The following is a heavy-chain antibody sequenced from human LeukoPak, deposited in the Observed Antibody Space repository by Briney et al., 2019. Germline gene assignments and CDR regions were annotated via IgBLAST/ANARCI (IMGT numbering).Heavy chain of an antibody. J-gene: IGHJ6*03. D-gene: IGHD2-15*01. CDR3: ARGGEYCSGGSCYSYPYYYYYMDV. CDR1: GYTFTGYY. V-gene: IGHV1-18*04. CDR2: ISAYNGNT. Sequence: GASVKVSCKASGYTFTGYYMHWVRQAPGQGLEWMGWISAYNGNTNYAQKLQGRVTMTTDTSTSTAYMELRSLRSDDTAVYYCARGGEYCSGGSCYSYPYYYYYMDVWGKGTTVTVSS.